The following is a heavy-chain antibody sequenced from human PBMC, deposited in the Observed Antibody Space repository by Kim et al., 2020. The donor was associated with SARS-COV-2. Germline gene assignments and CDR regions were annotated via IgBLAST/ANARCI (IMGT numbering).Heavy chain of an antibody. V-gene: IGHV3-33*06. D-gene: IGHD1-26*01. Sequence: SVKGRFTISRDNSKNTLYLQMNSLRAEDTAVYYCAKDYRRGSYSSEYFQHWGQGTLVTVSS. J-gene: IGHJ1*01. CDR3: AKDYRRGSYSSEYFQH.